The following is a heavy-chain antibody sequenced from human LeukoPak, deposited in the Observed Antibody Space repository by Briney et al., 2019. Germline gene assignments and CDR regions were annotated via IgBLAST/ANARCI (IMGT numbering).Heavy chain of an antibody. Sequence: SQTLSLTCTVSGGSISSGGYYWSWIRQHPGKGLEWIGYIYYSGSTYYNPSLKSRVTISVDTSKNQFSLKLSSVTAADTAVYYCARTGGNYCSGGSCYLVDPWGQGTLVTVSS. V-gene: IGHV4-31*03. CDR1: GGSISSGGYY. CDR2: IYYSGST. CDR3: ARTGGNYCSGGSCYLVDP. D-gene: IGHD2-15*01. J-gene: IGHJ5*02.